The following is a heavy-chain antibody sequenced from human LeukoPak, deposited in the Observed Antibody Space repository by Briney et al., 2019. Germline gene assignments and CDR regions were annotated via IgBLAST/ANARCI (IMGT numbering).Heavy chain of an antibody. CDR1: GFTFSSWW. Sequence: GGSLGLSCAASGFTFSSWWMTWVRQLPGKGLEWVANIKPDGSDKYYVDSVKGRFTISRDNAKNSLYLQMNSLRAEDTAVYYCARGGYSSSWYWVYWGQGTLVTVSS. CDR3: ARGGYSSSWYWVY. J-gene: IGHJ4*02. D-gene: IGHD6-13*01. CDR2: IKPDGSDK. V-gene: IGHV3-7*01.